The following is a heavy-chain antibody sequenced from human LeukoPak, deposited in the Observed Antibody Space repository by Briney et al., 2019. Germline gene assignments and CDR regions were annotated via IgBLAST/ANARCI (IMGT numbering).Heavy chain of an antibody. D-gene: IGHD5-18*01. CDR1: GYTFTSYD. CDR2: VNPNSGNT. CDR3: ARGSGDTIDFDY. J-gene: IGHJ4*02. V-gene: IGHV1-8*01. Sequence: ASVKVSFKASGYTFTSYDINWVRQATGQGLEWMGWVNPNSGNTGYAQKFQGRVTMTRNTSISTAYMELSSLRSEDTAVYYCARGSGDTIDFDYWGQGTLVTVSS.